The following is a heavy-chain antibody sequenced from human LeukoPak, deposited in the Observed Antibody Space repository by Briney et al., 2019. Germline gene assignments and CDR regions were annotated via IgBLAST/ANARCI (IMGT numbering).Heavy chain of an antibody. CDR3: ARHGDGSGSYSPYYYYYSMDV. Sequence: GESLKISCKGSGYSFTSYWISWVRQMPGKGLEWMGRIDPSDSYTNYSPSFQGHVTISADKSISTAYLQWSSLKASDTAMYYCARHGDGSGSYSPYYYYYSMDVWGKGTTVTVSS. V-gene: IGHV5-10-1*01. J-gene: IGHJ6*04. D-gene: IGHD3-10*01. CDR2: IDPSDSYT. CDR1: GYSFTSYW.